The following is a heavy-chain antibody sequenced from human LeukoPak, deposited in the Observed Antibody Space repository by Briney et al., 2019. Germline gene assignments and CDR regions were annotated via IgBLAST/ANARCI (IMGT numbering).Heavy chain of an antibody. Sequence: SGPTLVKPTQTLTLTCTFSGFSLSTSGVGVGWIRQPPGKALEWLALIYWNDDKRYSPSLKSRLTITKDTSKNQVVLTMTNMDPVDTATYYCAHISNPIAAAVYWGQGTLVTVSS. V-gene: IGHV2-5*01. J-gene: IGHJ4*02. CDR1: GFSLSTSGVG. CDR2: IYWNDDK. D-gene: IGHD6-13*01. CDR3: AHISNPIAAAVY.